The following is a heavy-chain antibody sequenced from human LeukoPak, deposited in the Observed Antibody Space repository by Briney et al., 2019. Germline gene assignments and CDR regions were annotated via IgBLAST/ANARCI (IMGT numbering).Heavy chain of an antibody. CDR2: INHDGSGK. J-gene: IGHJ3*02. V-gene: IGHV3-7*01. D-gene: IGHD2-15*01. CDR1: GFTFSSYW. Sequence: GGSLRLSCAASGFTFSSYWMTWVRQAPGKGLEWVANINHDGSGKYYVDFVKGRFTVSRDNGKNSLLLQMNSLRAEDTALYYCARGYSRAAFDIWGQGTVVAVSS. CDR3: ARGYSRAAFDI.